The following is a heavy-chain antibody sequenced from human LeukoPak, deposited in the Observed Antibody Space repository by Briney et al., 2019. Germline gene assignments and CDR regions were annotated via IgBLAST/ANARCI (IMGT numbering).Heavy chain of an antibody. Sequence: QSGGSLRLSCAASGFDFSSYGMHWVRQAPGKGLEWVAYIHYDSTTEDYADSVQGRFTISRDNAKNSLYLQMNSLRAEDTAVYYCAELGITMIGGVWGKGTTVTISS. J-gene: IGHJ6*04. V-gene: IGHV3-30*02. CDR2: IHYDSTTE. CDR3: AELGITMIGGV. D-gene: IGHD3-10*02. CDR1: GFDFSSYG.